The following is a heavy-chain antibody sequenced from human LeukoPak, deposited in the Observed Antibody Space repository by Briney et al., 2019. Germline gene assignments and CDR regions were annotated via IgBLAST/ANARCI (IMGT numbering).Heavy chain of an antibody. D-gene: IGHD3-10*01. CDR1: GFIFSSYG. Sequence: PGGSLRLSCAASGFIFSSYGMSWVRQAPGKGLEWVSAISGSGGSTYYADSVKGRFTISRDNSKNTLYLQMNNLRAHDPAVYYCAKTRGRVPFDYWGQGTLVTVSS. CDR3: AKTRGRVPFDY. CDR2: ISGSGGST. J-gene: IGHJ4*02. V-gene: IGHV3-23*01.